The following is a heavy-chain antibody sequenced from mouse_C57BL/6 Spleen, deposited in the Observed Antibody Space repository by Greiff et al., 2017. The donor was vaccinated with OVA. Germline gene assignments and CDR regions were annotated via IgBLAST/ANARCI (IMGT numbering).Heavy chain of an antibody. CDR1: GFNIKDDY. V-gene: IGHV14-4*01. J-gene: IGHJ3*01. CDR2: IDPENGDT. Sequence: VQLQQSGAELVRPGASVKLSCTASGFNIKDDYMHWVKQRPEQGLEWIGWIDPENGDTEYASKFQGKATITADTSSNTAYLHLSSLTSEDTAVYYCTRRAWFADWGQGTLVTVSA. CDR3: TRRAWFAD.